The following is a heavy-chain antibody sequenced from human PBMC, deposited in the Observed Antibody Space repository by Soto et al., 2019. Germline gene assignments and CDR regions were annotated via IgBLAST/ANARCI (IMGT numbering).Heavy chain of an antibody. Sequence: PGGSLRLSCVASGFTFSDHYVDWVRQAPGKGLEWVGRARNKAESYTTDYGASVKGRFSISRDDSKKTVYLQMYSLKIDDTAVYYCTSRRDWTAVDPLDYWGLGTLVTVSS. D-gene: IGHD5-18*01. V-gene: IGHV3-72*01. CDR2: ARNKAESYTT. CDR3: TSRRDWTAVDPLDY. J-gene: IGHJ4*02. CDR1: GFTFSDHY.